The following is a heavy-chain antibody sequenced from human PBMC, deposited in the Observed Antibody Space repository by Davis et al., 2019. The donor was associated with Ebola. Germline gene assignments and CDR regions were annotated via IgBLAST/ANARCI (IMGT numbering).Heavy chain of an antibody. CDR2: INPNSGGT. D-gene: IGHD3-10*01. CDR3: ARVKPPGFRGLEGFYYYNYMDV. Sequence: ASVKVSCKASGYTFTGYYMHWVRQAPGQGLEWMGWINPNSGGTNYAQKFQGKVTMTSDTSISTAYMELRRLTSDDTAMYYCARVKPPGFRGLEGFYYYNYMDVWGKGTTVTVSS. V-gene: IGHV1-2*02. CDR1: GYTFTGYY. J-gene: IGHJ6*03.